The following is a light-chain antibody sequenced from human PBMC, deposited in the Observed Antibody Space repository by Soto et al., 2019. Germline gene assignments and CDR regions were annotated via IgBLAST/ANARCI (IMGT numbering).Light chain of an antibody. V-gene: IGKV3-11*01. CDR3: QQRSNWPPEVT. Sequence: EIVLTQSPDTLSLSPGERATLSCRASQSVSSSLAWYQHKPGQAPRLLIYDASNRATVIPARFSGSGSGTDFTLTISSVEPEDFAVYSCQQRSNWPPEVTFGPGTKVDIK. CDR2: DAS. CDR1: QSVSSS. J-gene: IGKJ3*01.